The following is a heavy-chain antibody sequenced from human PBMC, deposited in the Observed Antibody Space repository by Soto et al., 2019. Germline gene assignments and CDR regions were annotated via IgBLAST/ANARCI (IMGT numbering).Heavy chain of an antibody. J-gene: IGHJ3*02. CDR1: GGSISTYY. D-gene: IGHD3-3*01. Sequence: TLSLTCSVSGGSISTYYWSWIREPPGKGLEWIGCLYYTETINYNPSLMSRPTMSEDPSKHQFSLKLTSVTAADAAVYYCARGRRNTIFGVTMIDAFDIWGQGTMVTVSS. V-gene: IGHV4-59*01. CDR3: ARGRRNTIFGVTMIDAFDI. CDR2: LYYTETI.